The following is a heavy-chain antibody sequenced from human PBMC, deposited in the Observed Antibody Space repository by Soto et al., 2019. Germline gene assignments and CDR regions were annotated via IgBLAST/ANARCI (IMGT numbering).Heavy chain of an antibody. D-gene: IGHD6-19*01. V-gene: IGHV1-2*04. CDR2: INPNSGGT. Sequence: ASVKVSCKASGYTFTGYYMHWVRQAPGQGLEWMGWINPNSGGTNYAQKFQGWVTMTRDTSISTAYMELSRLRSDDTAVYYCARDVVVAVAGTDYYYYGMDVWGQGTTVTVSS. CDR3: ARDVVVAVAGTDYYYYGMDV. CDR1: GYTFTGYY. J-gene: IGHJ6*02.